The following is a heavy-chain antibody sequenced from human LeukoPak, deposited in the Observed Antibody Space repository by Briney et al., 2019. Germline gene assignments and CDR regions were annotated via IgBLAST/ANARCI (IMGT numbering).Heavy chain of an antibody. CDR1: GVTFSSHW. V-gene: IGHV3-7*01. J-gene: IGHJ4*02. CDR2: IKEDGTRK. Sequence: GGSLRLSCAASGVTFSSHWMTWVRQAPGKGLEWVANIKEDGTRKNYMDSVKGRFTISRDNAKNSLYLQMSSLRAEDTAIYYCARDETYDYESNGYLDFWGQGTVVTVSS. CDR3: ARDETYDYESNGYLDF. D-gene: IGHD3-22*01.